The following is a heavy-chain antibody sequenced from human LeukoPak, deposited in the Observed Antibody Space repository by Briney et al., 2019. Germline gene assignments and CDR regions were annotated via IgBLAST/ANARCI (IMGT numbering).Heavy chain of an antibody. CDR3: AREGEGATDFDY. Sequence: ASVKVSCKASGYTFTSYYMHWVRQAPGQGLEWMGIINPSGGSTSYAQKFQGRVTMTRDMSTSTVYMELSSLRSEDTAVYYCAREGEGATDFDYWGQGTLVTVSS. D-gene: IGHD1-26*01. CDR1: GYTFTSYY. CDR2: INPSGGST. J-gene: IGHJ4*02. V-gene: IGHV1-46*01.